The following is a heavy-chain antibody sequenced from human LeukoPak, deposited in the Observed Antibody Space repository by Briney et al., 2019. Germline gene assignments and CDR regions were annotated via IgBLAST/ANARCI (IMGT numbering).Heavy chain of an antibody. Sequence: GGSLRLSCAASGFTFRSYSMNWVRQAPGKGLEWVSSISSSSSYIYYADSVKGRFTISRDNAKNSLYLQMNSLGAEDTAVYYCARDAYVDTAMVNFDYWGQGTLVTVSS. CDR3: ARDAYVDTAMVNFDY. D-gene: IGHD5-18*01. CDR2: ISSSSSYI. V-gene: IGHV3-21*01. J-gene: IGHJ4*02. CDR1: GFTFRSYS.